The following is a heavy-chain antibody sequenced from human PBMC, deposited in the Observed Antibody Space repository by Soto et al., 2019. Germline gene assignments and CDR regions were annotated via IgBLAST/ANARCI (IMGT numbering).Heavy chain of an antibody. CDR3: TTDPSTAGDFDY. CDR2: IKSKTDGGKT. Sequence: GGSLRLSCAASGFTFSNAWMSWVRQAPGKGLEWVGRIKSKTDGGKTDYAAPVKGRFTISRDDSKNTLYLQMNSLNTEDTAVYYCTTDPSTAGDFDYWGQGTLVTVSS. V-gene: IGHV3-15*01. J-gene: IGHJ4*02. CDR1: GFTFSNAW. D-gene: IGHD5-18*01.